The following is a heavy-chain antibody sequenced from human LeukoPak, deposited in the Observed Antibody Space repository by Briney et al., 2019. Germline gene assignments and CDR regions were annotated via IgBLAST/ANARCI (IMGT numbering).Heavy chain of an antibody. Sequence: GGSLRLSCAASGFTFSSYALHWVRQAPAKGLEGVAVISYDGTNKHYADSVKGRFTISRDNSKNTLYLQMHSLTDEDTAVYYCAKDRGKYFYGMDVWGQGTTVTVSS. J-gene: IGHJ6*02. CDR2: ISYDGTNK. CDR3: AKDRGKYFYGMDV. V-gene: IGHV3-30-3*01. CDR1: GFTFSSYA.